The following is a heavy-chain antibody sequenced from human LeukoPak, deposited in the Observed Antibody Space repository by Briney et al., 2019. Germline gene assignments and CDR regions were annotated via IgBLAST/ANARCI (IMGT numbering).Heavy chain of an antibody. CDR3: ASRKLGNDY. D-gene: IGHD7-27*01. CDR2: IYYTGSS. Sequence: SETLSLTCTVSGGSISSGIYYWTWIRQPAGKGLEWIGYIYYTGSSSYNPSLRSRVTISADTSKNQFSLKLSSVTAADTAVYYCASRKLGNDYWGQGTLVTVSS. CDR1: GGSISSGIYY. J-gene: IGHJ4*01. V-gene: IGHV4-61*10.